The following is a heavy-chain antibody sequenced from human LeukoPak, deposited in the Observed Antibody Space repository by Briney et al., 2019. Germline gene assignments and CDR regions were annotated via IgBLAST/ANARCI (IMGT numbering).Heavy chain of an antibody. CDR1: GFSFRSYW. D-gene: IGHD3-10*01. CDR2: IKQDGSGT. Sequence: GGSLRLSCAASGFSFRSYWMSWVRQAPGKGLEWVANIKQDGSGTYYVDSLKGRFTISRDNAKSSLYLQVNNLRAEDTAVYYCASAGGSASYAYWGQGTPVTVSS. CDR3: ASAGGSASYAY. V-gene: IGHV3-7*01. J-gene: IGHJ4*02.